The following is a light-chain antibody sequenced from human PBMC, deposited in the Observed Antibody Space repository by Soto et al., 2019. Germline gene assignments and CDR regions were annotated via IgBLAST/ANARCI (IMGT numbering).Light chain of an antibody. CDR1: QSVSSN. CDR2: GAS. CDR3: QQYNYWPRT. Sequence: EIVMTQSPATLSVFPGERATLSCRASQSVSSNLAWYQQKPGQAPRLLIYGASTRATGIPASFSGSGSGTEFTLTISSLQSEDFAVYYCQQYNYWPRTFGQGTKLEIK. V-gene: IGKV3-15*01. J-gene: IGKJ2*01.